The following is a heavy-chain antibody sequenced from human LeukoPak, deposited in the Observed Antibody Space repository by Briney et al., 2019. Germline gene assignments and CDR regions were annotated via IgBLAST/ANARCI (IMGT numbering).Heavy chain of an antibody. Sequence: SETLSLTCTVSGGSASSGSYYWSWIRQPPGKGLEWIGYIYYSGSTNYNPSLKSRVTISVDTSKNQFSLKLSSVTAADTAVYYCARDHGGYSYGFSETYDIWGQGTMVTVSS. D-gene: IGHD5-18*01. CDR3: ARDHGGYSYGFSETYDI. J-gene: IGHJ3*02. CDR2: IYYSGST. V-gene: IGHV4-61*01. CDR1: GGSASSGSYY.